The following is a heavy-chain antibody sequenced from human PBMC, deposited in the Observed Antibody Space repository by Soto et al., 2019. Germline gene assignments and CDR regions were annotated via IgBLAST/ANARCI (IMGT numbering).Heavy chain of an antibody. CDR1: GFTFTSSA. CDR3: AAPDYYDSRGYGL. V-gene: IGHV1-58*01. D-gene: IGHD3-22*01. CDR2: IVVGSGNT. Sequence: SVKVSCKASGFTFTSSAVQWVRQARGQRLEWIGWIVVGSGNTNYAQKFQERVTITRDMSTSTAYMELSSLRSEDTAVYYCAAPDYYDSRGYGLWGQGTLVTVSS. J-gene: IGHJ4*02.